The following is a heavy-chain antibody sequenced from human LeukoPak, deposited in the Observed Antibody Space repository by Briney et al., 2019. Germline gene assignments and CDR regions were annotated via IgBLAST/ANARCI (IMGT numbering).Heavy chain of an antibody. CDR3: ARDGEYGTGSYYRGCFDY. V-gene: IGHV1-2*02. J-gene: IGHJ4*02. CDR2: INPNSGGT. D-gene: IGHD3-10*01. CDR1: GYTFTGYS. Sequence: ASVKVSCKASGYTFTGYSIHWVRQAPGQGLEWMGWINPNSGGTNYAQKFQGRVTMTRDTSISTAYMELSRLRSDDTAVYYCARDGEYGTGSYYRGCFDYWGQGILVTVSS.